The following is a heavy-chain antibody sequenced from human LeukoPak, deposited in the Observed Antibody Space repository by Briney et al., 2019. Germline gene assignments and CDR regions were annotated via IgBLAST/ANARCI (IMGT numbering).Heavy chain of an antibody. CDR3: ARGKGYCDSSGYFDY. CDR2: IYPGDSDT. V-gene: IGHV5-51*01. J-gene: IGHJ4*02. Sequence: GESLKISCKGSGYSFTSYWIGWVRQMPGKGLEWMGIIYPGDSDTSYSPSFQGQVTISADKSISTAYLQWSSLKASDTAMYYCARGKGYCDSSGYFDYWGQGTLVTVSS. CDR1: GYSFTSYW. D-gene: IGHD3-22*01.